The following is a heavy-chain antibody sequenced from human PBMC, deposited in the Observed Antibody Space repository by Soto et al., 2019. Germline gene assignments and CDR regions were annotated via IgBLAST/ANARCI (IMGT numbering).Heavy chain of an antibody. CDR1: GGSISSSSYY. CDR3: ARYLGYSYGFNWDYYGMDV. CDR2: IYYSGST. V-gene: IGHV4-39*01. D-gene: IGHD5-18*01. J-gene: IGHJ6*02. Sequence: PSETLSLTCTVSGGSISSSSYYWGWIRQPPGKGLEWIGSIYYSGSTYYNPSLKSRVTISVDTSKNQFSLKLSSVTAADTAVYYCARYLGYSYGFNWDYYGMDVWGQGTTVTVSS.